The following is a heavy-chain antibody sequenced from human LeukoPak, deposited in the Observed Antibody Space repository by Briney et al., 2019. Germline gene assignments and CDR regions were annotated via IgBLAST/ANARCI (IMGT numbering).Heavy chain of an antibody. CDR2: IYYSGST. V-gene: IGHV4-39*01. J-gene: IGHJ4*02. Sequence: SETLSLTCTVSGGSISSSSYYCGWIRDPPGRGPEWIGSIYYSGSTSYNPSLKSRVTISVDKSKNQFSLKLSSVTAADTAVYYCARSYYDYVWGSYIWGQGTLVTVSS. CDR1: GGSISSSSYY. D-gene: IGHD3-16*01. CDR3: ARSYYDYVWGSYI.